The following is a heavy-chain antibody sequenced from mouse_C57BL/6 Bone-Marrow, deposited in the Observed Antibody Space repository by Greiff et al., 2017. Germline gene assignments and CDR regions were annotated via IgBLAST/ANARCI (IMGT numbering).Heavy chain of an antibody. V-gene: IGHV1-69*01. CDR1: GYTFTSYW. CDR2: IDPSDSYT. Sequence: QVQLQQPGAELVMPGASVKLSCKASGYTFTSYWMHWVKQRPGQGLEWIGEIDPSDSYTNYNQKFKGKSTLTVDKSSSTAYMQLSSLTSEDSAVYYCEREGSSPWFAYWGQGTLVTVSA. J-gene: IGHJ3*01. CDR3: EREGSSPWFAY. D-gene: IGHD1-1*01.